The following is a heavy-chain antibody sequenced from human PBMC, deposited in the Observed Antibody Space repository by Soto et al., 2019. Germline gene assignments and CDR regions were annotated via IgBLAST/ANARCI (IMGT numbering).Heavy chain of an antibody. CDR3: ARWEHQHGKMDV. CDR2: TYYRSKWYD. J-gene: IGHJ6*02. CDR1: GDSVSSKSVA. V-gene: IGHV6-1*01. D-gene: IGHD1-26*01. Sequence: SQTLSLTCAIFGDSVSSKSVAWNWIRQSPSRGLEWLGRTYYRSKWYDDYAVSVKSRITINPDTSKNQFSLQLNSVTPEDTAIYYCARWEHQHGKMDVWGRGTTVTVSS.